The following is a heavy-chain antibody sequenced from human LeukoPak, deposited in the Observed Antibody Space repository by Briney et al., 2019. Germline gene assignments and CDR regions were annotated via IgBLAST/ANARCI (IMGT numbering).Heavy chain of an antibody. Sequence: SETLSLTCTVSGGSISSSSYYWGWIRRPPGKGLEWIGSIYYSGSTYYNPSLKSRVTISVDTSKNQFSLKLSSVTAADTAVYYCARHKELTVAIFDYWGQGTLVTVSS. CDR3: ARHKELTVAIFDY. CDR1: GGSISSSSYY. V-gene: IGHV4-39*01. CDR2: IYYSGST. D-gene: IGHD4-23*01. J-gene: IGHJ4*02.